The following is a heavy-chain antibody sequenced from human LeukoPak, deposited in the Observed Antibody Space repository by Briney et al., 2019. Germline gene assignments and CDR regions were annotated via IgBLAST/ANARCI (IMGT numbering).Heavy chain of an antibody. CDR1: GGTFSSYA. Sequence: GASVKVSCKASGGTFSSYAISWVRQAPGQGLEWMGGIIPIFGTANYAQKFQGRVTITADESTSTAYIELSSLRSEDTAVYYCARGGGDYYDSSGSNDYWGQGTLVTVSS. CDR2: IIPIFGTA. J-gene: IGHJ4*02. D-gene: IGHD3-22*01. CDR3: ARGGGDYYDSSGSNDY. V-gene: IGHV1-69*13.